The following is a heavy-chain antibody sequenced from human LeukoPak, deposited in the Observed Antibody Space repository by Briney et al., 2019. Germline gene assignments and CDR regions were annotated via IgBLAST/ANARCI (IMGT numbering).Heavy chain of an antibody. CDR2: INPNSGDT. D-gene: IGHD6-13*01. J-gene: IGHJ4*02. Sequence: ASVKVSCKASGGTFSSYAISWVRQAPGQGLEWMGWINPNSGDTNYAQEFQGRVTMTRDTSISTAYMELRRLRSDDTAVYYCARGGGSAAGVFDYWGQGTLVSVSS. V-gene: IGHV1-2*02. CDR3: ARGGGSAAGVFDY. CDR1: GGTFSSYA.